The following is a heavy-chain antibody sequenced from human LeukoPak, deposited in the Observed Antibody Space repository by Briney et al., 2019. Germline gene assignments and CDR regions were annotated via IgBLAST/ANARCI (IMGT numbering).Heavy chain of an antibody. Sequence: ASVKVSCKASGYTFTTYAMHWVRQAPGQRLEWMGWIDAGNGNTKYSQKFQARVTITRDTSASTAYMELSSLRSEDTAVYYCARDPIGSRWPYYFDYWGQGSLVTVSS. CDR3: ARDPIGSRWPYYFDY. D-gene: IGHD6-13*01. J-gene: IGHJ4*02. V-gene: IGHV1-3*01. CDR2: IDAGNGNT. CDR1: GYTFTTYA.